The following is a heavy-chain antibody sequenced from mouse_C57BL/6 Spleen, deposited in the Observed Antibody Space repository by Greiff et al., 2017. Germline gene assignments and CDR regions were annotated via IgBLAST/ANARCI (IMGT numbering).Heavy chain of an antibody. V-gene: IGHV1-52*01. CDR3: ARDYGSSERYFDV. Sequence: QVQLQQPGAELVRPGSSVKLSCKASGYTFTSYWMHWVKQRPIQGLEWIGNIDPSDSDTHYNQKFKDKATLTVDKSSSTAYMQLSSLTSEDSAVYCCARDYGSSERYFDVWGTGTTVTVSS. CDR2: IDPSDSDT. CDR1: GYTFTSYW. D-gene: IGHD1-1*01. J-gene: IGHJ1*03.